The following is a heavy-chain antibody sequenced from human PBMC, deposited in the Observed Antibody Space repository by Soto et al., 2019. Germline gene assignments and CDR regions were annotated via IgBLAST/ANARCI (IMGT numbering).Heavy chain of an antibody. V-gene: IGHV4-31*03. CDR1: GDSIRSGGYY. J-gene: IGHJ5*02. CDR2: IYSSGST. Sequence: QVQLQESGPGLVKPSQTLSLTCTVSGDSIRSGGYYWSWIRQLPGKGLEWIGYIYSSGSTYYHPSLKSRITISVDTSKNQFSLKLSSVTAADTAVYYCARGRGFMERTGLDPWGQGTLVIVSS. D-gene: IGHD3-10*01. CDR3: ARGRGFMERTGLDP.